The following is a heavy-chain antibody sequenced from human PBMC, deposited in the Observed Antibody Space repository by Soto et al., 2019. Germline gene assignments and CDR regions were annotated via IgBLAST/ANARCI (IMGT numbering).Heavy chain of an antibody. J-gene: IGHJ6*02. CDR1: GFTFSDYG. Sequence: VQLVESGGGVVQPGRSLRLSCAASGFTFSDYGMHWVRQAPGKGLEWVALISYHGSNEHYADSVKGRFTISRDNSTNTMYRQMNSLRAEDTAVYYCAKDPGYRSISSAGRLGMDVWGQGTTVTVSS. CDR3: AKDPGYRSISSAGRLGMDV. V-gene: IGHV3-30*18. CDR2: ISYHGSNE. D-gene: IGHD6-13*01.